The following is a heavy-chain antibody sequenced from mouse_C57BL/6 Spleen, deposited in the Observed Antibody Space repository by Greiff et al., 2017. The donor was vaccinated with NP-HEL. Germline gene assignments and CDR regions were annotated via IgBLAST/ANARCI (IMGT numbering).Heavy chain of an antibody. CDR2: IHPNSGST. J-gene: IGHJ3*01. CDR3: ARAGKTAQALFAY. CDR1: GYTFTSYW. D-gene: IGHD3-2*02. V-gene: IGHV1-64*01. Sequence: QVQLKESGAELVKPGASVKLSCKASGYTFTSYWMHWVKQRPGQGLEWIGMIHPNSGSTNYNEKFKSKATLTVDKSSSTAYMQLSSLTSEDSAVYYCARAGKTAQALFAYWGQGTLVTVSA.